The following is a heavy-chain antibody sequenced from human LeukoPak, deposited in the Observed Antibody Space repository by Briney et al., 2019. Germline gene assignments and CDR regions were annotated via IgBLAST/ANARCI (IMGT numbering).Heavy chain of an antibody. V-gene: IGHV4-30-2*01. J-gene: IGHJ4*02. D-gene: IGHD4-17*01. CDR2: IYHSGST. CDR1: GGSISSGGYS. Sequence: PXQTLSLTCAVSGGSISSGGYSWSWIRQPPGRGLEWIGYIYHSGSTYYNPSLKSRVTISVDRSKNQFSLKLSSVTAADTAVYYCARGDVYGDYVLSFDYWGQGTLVTVSS. CDR3: ARGDVYGDYVLSFDY.